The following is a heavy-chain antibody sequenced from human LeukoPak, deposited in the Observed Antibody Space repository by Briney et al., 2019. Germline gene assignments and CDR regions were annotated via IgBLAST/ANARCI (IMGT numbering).Heavy chain of an antibody. CDR1: GFTFSDYY. D-gene: IGHD3-22*01. CDR2: ISSSGSTI. J-gene: IGHJ3*02. V-gene: IGHV3-11*04. CDR3: ARYDSSGYYVGAFDI. Sequence: GGSLRLSCAASGFTFSDYYMSWIRQAPGKRLEWVSYISSSGSTIYYADSVKGRFTISRDNAKNSLYLQMNSLRAEDTAVYYGARYDSSGYYVGAFDIWGQGTMVTVSS.